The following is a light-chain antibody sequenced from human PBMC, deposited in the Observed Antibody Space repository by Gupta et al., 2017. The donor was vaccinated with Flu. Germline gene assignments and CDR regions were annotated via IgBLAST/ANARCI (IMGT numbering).Light chain of an antibody. CDR1: SGRNDFI. J-gene: IGLJ2*01. CDR2: VEDSGTF. V-gene: IGLV4-60*03. Sequence: QPLLTQSSSASASLGSTVKLTCTVTSGRNDFIITWHQQQPGKAPRFLMKVEDSGTFTTGSAVSARFSVSISGADPYLTISKVQSEDEDDYYCETGDTNTRVFGGGTSLTVL. CDR3: ETGDTNTRV.